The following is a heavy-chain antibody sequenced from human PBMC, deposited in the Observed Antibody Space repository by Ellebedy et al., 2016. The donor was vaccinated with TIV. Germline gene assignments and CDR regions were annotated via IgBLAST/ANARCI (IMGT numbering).Heavy chain of an antibody. CDR3: ARDMEQGMVARYLWFDH. D-gene: IGHD1-26*01. CDR2: ISAYTGDT. J-gene: IGHJ5*02. V-gene: IGHV1-18*01. CDR1: GYDFGSYS. Sequence: ASVKVSCKAFGYDFGSYSLSWVRQAPGQGLEWMGWISAYTGDTNYAQRYHGRVTLTTDKSTNTAYMELRNLRDDDTAVYYCARDMEQGMVARYLWFDHWGQGTLVTVSS.